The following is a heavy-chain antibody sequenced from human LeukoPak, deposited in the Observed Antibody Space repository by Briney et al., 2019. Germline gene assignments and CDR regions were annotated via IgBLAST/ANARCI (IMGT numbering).Heavy chain of an antibody. CDR1: GVSISSYY. CDR2: IYTSGST. D-gene: IGHD6-6*01. J-gene: IGHJ4*02. Sequence: PSETLSLTCTVSGVSISSYYWGWIRQPAGKGLEWIGRIYTSGSTNYNPSLKSRVTMSVDTSKNQFSLKLSSVTAADTAVYYCARTTSCSSSAACFDYWGQGTPVTVSS. CDR3: ARTTSCSSSAACFDY. V-gene: IGHV4-4*07.